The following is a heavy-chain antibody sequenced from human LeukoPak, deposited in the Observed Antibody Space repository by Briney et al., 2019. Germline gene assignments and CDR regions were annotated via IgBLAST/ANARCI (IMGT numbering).Heavy chain of an antibody. D-gene: IGHD3-10*01. V-gene: IGHV3-23*01. CDR1: GFTFSSYA. J-gene: IGHJ4*02. Sequence: GGALRLSCAASGFTFSSYAMSWVRQAPGKGLEWVSSISGSGDSTPYADSVKGRFTISRDNSKNTLYLQMNSLRAEDTAVYYCANVGSGSFYYWGQGTLVTVSS. CDR3: ANVGSGSFYY. CDR2: ISGSGDST.